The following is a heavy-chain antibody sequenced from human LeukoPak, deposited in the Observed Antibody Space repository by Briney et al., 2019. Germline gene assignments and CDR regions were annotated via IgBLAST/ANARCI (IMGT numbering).Heavy chain of an antibody. CDR3: ARVDYYDGLDY. D-gene: IGHD3-22*01. CDR2: IYYSGST. Sequence: PSETLSLTCTVSGGSISSSSYYWGWIRQPPGKGLEWIGSIYYSGSTYYNPSLKSRVTISVDTSKNQFSLKLSSVTAADTAVYNCARVDYYDGLDYWGQGTLVTVSS. V-gene: IGHV4-39*07. J-gene: IGHJ4*02. CDR1: GGSISSSSYY.